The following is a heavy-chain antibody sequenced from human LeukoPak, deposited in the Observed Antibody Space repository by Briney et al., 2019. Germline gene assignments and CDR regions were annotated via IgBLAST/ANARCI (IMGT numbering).Heavy chain of an antibody. CDR3: ARAPEYFDWLLSDY. V-gene: IGHV3-7*01. CDR1: GFTFSSYW. Sequence: GGSLRLSCAASGFTFSSYWMSWVRQAPGKGLEWVANIKQDGSEKYYVDSVKGRFTISRDNAKNSLYLQMNSLRAEDTAVYYCARAPEYFDWLLSDYWGQGTLVTVSS. J-gene: IGHJ4*02. D-gene: IGHD3-9*01. CDR2: IKQDGSEK.